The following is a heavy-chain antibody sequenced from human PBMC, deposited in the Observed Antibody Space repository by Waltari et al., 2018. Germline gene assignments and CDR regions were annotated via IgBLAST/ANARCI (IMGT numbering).Heavy chain of an antibody. D-gene: IGHD5-18*01. J-gene: IGHJ3*02. CDR2: IYYSGNT. CDR1: GDSISSSHYY. Sequence: QLQESGPGLMKTSETLSLTCTVSGDSISSSHYYWGWIRQPPGKGLEWIGSIYYSGNTYYNPALKSRATVAVDTSKNQFSLNLISVTAADTAVYFCARGGYGRGDAFDIWGQGTMVTVSS. CDR3: ARGGYGRGDAFDI. V-gene: IGHV4-39*07.